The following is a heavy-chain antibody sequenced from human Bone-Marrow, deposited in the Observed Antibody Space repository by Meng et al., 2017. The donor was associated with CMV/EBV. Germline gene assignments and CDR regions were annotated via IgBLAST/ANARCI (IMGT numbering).Heavy chain of an antibody. CDR3: ARDRVAATLFDFDL. CDR1: GFAFSAYS. J-gene: IGHJ4*02. Sequence: GESLKISCAASGFAFSAYSMHWVRQAPGKGLEWVADITYDGSRKIYADSVKGRFSISRDNSKNTLYLQMDSLTPDDTAVYCCARDRVAATLFDFDLWGQGTRVTGSS. V-gene: IGHV3-30*04. CDR2: ITYDGSRK. D-gene: IGHD2-15*01.